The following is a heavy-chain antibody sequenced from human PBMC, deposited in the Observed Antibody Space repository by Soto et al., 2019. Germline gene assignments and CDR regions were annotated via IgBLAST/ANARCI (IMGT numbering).Heavy chain of an antibody. CDR1: GGSFSGYY. V-gene: IGHV4-34*01. Sequence: QVQLQQWGAGLLKPSETLSLNCAVYGGSFSGYYWSWIRQPPGKGLEWIGEINHRGSINYNPSLRRRVPMSVDTSKNQVSRKLNSVTAADTAVFYCARGSRMRIPAASGRDYYYHGLDVWGQGTAVTVSS. D-gene: IGHD2-15*01. CDR2: INHRGSI. J-gene: IGHJ6*02. CDR3: ARGSRMRIPAASGRDYYYHGLDV.